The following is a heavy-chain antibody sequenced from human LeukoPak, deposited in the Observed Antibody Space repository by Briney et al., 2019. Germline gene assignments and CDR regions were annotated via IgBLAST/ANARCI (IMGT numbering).Heavy chain of an antibody. CDR1: GFTFSSYG. CDR3: VGLFDI. J-gene: IGHJ3*02. CDR2: ISYDGSNK. V-gene: IGHV3-30*03. Sequence: GGPLRLSCAASGFTFSSYGMHWVRQAPGKGLEWVAGISYDGSNKYYADSVKGRFTISRDNSKNTLYLQMNSLRAEDTAVYYCVGLFDIWGQGTMVTVSS.